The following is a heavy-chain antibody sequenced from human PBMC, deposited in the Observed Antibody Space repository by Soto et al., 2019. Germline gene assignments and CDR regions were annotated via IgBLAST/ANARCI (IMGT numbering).Heavy chain of an antibody. CDR3: ATLTKYDILTGFYPC. CDR1: GFTVNSNY. V-gene: IGHV3-66*01. D-gene: IGHD3-9*01. J-gene: IGHJ4*02. Sequence: PGGSLRLCYAASGFTVNSNYMSWVRQAPGKGLEWVSVIYSDGSTYYADSVKGRFIISRDNSNNTLYFQMNSLRAEDTAVYYCATLTKYDILTGFYPCWGQGTLVTVSS. CDR2: IYSDGST.